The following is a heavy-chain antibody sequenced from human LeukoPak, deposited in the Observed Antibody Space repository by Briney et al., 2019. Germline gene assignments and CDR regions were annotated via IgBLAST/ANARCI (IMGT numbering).Heavy chain of an antibody. D-gene: IGHD3-3*01. CDR1: GFTFSSYA. J-gene: IGHJ4*02. Sequence: PGRSLRLSCAASGFTFSSYAMHWVRQAPGKGLEWVAVISYDGSNKYYADSVKGRFTISRDNSKNTLYLQMNSLRAEDTAVYYCAKDFWSGYYSGFDYWGQGTLVTVSS. CDR3: AKDFWSGYYSGFDY. CDR2: ISYDGSNK. V-gene: IGHV3-30-3*01.